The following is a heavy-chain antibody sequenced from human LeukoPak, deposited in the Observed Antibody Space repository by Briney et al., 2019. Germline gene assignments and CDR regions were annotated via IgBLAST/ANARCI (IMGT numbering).Heavy chain of an antibody. CDR3: ARKRWADAFDI. J-gene: IGHJ3*02. V-gene: IGHV5-51*01. CDR2: IFPGDSHT. CDR1: GHSFINYW. Sequence: GESLKISCKGPGHSFINYWIAWVRQMPGKGLEWMGIIFPGDSHTRYSPSFQGQVTISADKSIVTAYLQWSSLKASDTAMYYCARKRWADAFDIWGQGTMVTVSS. D-gene: IGHD4-23*01.